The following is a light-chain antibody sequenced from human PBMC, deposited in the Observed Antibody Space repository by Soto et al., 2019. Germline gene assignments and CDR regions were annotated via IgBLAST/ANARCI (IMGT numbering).Light chain of an antibody. CDR1: QGISSY. J-gene: IGKJ5*01. CDR2: TAS. V-gene: IGKV1-39*01. Sequence: DIQMPQSPSSLSASVGDRVTITCRASQGISSYLNWYQQQPGKAPELLIYTASNLQSGVPSRFSGSGSVTDFTLTISSLQPEDFATYYCQQTYTSITFGQGTRREIK. CDR3: QQTYTSIT.